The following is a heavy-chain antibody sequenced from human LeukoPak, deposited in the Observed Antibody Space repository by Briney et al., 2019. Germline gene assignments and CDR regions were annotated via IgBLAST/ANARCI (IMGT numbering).Heavy chain of an antibody. Sequence: SETLSLTCTASGGSISSYYWSWIRQPPGKGLEWIGYIYYSGSTNYNPSLKSRVTISVDTSKNQFSLKLSSVTAADTAVYYCAGQYYDILTGYTESWGQGTLVTVSS. CDR1: GGSISSYY. CDR2: IYYSGST. D-gene: IGHD3-9*01. J-gene: IGHJ4*02. V-gene: IGHV4-59*01. CDR3: AGQYYDILTGYTES.